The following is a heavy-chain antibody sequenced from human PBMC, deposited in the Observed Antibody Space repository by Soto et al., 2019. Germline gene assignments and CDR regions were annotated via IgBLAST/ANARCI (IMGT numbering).Heavy chain of an antibody. J-gene: IGHJ5*02. V-gene: IGHV6-1*01. CDR2: TYYRSKWYN. CDR1: GDSFSSNSAA. D-gene: IGHD6-13*01. CDR3: ARGSGWYGWFDP. Sequence: SQTLSLTCAISGDSFSSNSAALNWIRQSPSRGLEWLGRTYYRSKWYNDYAVSVKSRITINPDTSKNQFSLQLNSVTPEDTAVYYCARGSGWYGWFDPWGQETLVTVSS.